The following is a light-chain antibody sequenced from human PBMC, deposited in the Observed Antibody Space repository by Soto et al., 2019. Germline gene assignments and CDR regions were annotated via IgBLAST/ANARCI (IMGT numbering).Light chain of an antibody. CDR1: QSVSSSY. Sequence: EIVLTQSPGTLSLSPGERATLSCRASQSVSSSYLAWYQQKPGQAPRLLIYGASSRATGIPDRFSGSGSGTDFALTISSLAAEDFAVYYCQQDGSSPEYTFGQGTNLEIK. CDR2: GAS. J-gene: IGKJ2*01. V-gene: IGKV3-20*01. CDR3: QQDGSSPEYT.